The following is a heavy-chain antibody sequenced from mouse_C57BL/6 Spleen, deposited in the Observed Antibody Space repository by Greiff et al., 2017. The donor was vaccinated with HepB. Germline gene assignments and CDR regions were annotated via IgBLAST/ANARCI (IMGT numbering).Heavy chain of an antibody. J-gene: IGHJ2*01. CDR2: ISYSGST. V-gene: IGHV3-2*02. Sequence: DVQLVESGPGLVKPSQSLSLTCTVTGYSITSDYAWHWIRQFPGNKLEWMGYISYSGSTSYNPSLNSRISITRDTCKTQFFLQLNSVTTEDTATYDCARSIMANWGQGTTLTVAS. CDR1: GYSITSDYA. CDR3: ARSIMAN.